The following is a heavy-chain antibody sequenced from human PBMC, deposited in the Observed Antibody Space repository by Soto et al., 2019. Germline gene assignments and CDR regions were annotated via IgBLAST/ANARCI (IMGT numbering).Heavy chain of an antibody. CDR1: GNTFTRSF. J-gene: IGHJ4*02. CDR2: INPSGGGP. Sequence: QVQLVQSGAEVKKPGASVTVSCKASGNTFTRSFMHWMRQAPGQRPEWLGLINPSGGGPNYAQKFQGRITLTRDTSTSTLFMELRSLTSEDTAIYYCARDRIGTTGTLDYWGQGTLVTVSS. D-gene: IGHD1-1*01. V-gene: IGHV1-46*01. CDR3: ARDRIGTTGTLDY.